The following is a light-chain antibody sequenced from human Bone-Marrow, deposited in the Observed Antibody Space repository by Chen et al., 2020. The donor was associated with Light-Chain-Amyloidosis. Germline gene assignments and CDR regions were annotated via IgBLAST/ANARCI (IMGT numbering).Light chain of an antibody. CDR1: SSDVGGDNH. Sequence: QSALPQPASVSGFPGQSITISCTGTSSDVGGDNHVSWYHQHPDKAPKLMIYEVTNRPSWVPDRFSGSKSDNTASLTISGLQTEDEADYICSSYTNTNTLVFGSGTRVTVL. V-gene: IGLV2-14*01. CDR3: SSYTNTNTLV. J-gene: IGLJ1*01. CDR2: EVT.